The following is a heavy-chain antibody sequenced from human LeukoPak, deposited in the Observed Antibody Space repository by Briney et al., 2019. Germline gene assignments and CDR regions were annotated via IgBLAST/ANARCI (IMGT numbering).Heavy chain of an antibody. CDR3: ARTHLGYCSSVSCQNDY. D-gene: IGHD2-15*01. V-gene: IGHV3-53*01. J-gene: IGHJ4*02. CDR2: IYSGGST. Sequence: PGGSLRLSCAASGFIVSSNYMSWVRQAPGKGLEWVSIIYSGGSTYYADSVKGRFTISRDNSKNMVYLQMNSLRAEDTAVYYCARTHLGYCSSVSCQNDYWGQGTLVTVSS. CDR1: GFIVSSNY.